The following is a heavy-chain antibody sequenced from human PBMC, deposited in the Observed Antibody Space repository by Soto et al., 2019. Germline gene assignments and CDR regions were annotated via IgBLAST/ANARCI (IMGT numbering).Heavy chain of an antibody. Sequence: EVQLLESGGGLVQPGGSLRLSCAASGFTFSSYAMSWVRQAPGKGLEWVSDYADSVEGRFTISRDNSKNTVSLQMNSLRAEDTAVFYCAKGVSSGWNREDYWGQGTLVTVSS. J-gene: IGHJ4*02. V-gene: IGHV3-23*01. CDR3: AKGVSSGWNREDY. CDR1: GFTFSSYA. D-gene: IGHD6-19*01.